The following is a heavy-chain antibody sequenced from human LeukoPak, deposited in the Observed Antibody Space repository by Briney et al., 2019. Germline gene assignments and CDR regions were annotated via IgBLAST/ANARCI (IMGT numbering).Heavy chain of an antibody. V-gene: IGHV1-69*04. J-gene: IGHJ4*02. CDR3: ARTGSDYYDSRGYFDY. D-gene: IGHD3-22*01. CDR1: GGTFSSYA. Sequence: SVKVSCKASGGTFSSYAISWVRQAPGQGLEWMGRIIPILGMANYAQKFRGRVTITADKSTSTAYMELSSLRSEDTAVYYCARTGSDYYDSRGYFDYWGQGTLVTVSS. CDR2: IIPILGMA.